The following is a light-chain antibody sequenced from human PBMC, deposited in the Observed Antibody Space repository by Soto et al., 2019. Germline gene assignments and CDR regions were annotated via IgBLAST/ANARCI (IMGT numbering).Light chain of an antibody. CDR1: SSDVGGYNY. J-gene: IGLJ1*01. Sequence: QSVLTQPPSASRSPGQSVTISCTGTSSDVGGYNYVSRYQQHPGKVPKLMVYEVNKRPSGVPDRFSGSKSGNTASLTVSGLQAEDEADYYCTSYAGGNNVFGTGTKVTVL. CDR3: TSYAGGNNV. V-gene: IGLV2-8*01. CDR2: EVN.